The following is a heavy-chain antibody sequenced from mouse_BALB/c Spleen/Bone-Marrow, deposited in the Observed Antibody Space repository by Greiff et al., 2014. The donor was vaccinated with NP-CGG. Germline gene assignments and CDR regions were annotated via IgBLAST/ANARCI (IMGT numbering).Heavy chain of an antibody. J-gene: IGHJ4*01. CDR1: GFNIKDTY. Sequence: EVKLVESGAELVKPGASVKLSCTASGFNIKDTYMHWVKQRPEQGLEWIGRIDPANGNTKYDPKFQGKATITADKSSNTAYLQLSSLTSEDTAVYYCARWEYYAMDYWGQGTSVTVSS. CDR3: ARWEYYAMDY. D-gene: IGHD4-1*01. V-gene: IGHV14-3*02. CDR2: IDPANGNT.